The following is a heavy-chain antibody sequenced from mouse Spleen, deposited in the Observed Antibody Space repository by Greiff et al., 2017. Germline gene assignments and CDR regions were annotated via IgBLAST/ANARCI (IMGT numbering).Heavy chain of an antibody. J-gene: IGHJ4*01. CDR1: GFTFSDYG. CDR2: ISSGSSTI. V-gene: IGHV5-17*01. CDR3: ARDYYDGSYNAMDY. D-gene: IGHD1-1*01. Sequence: DVKLVESGGGLVKPGGSLKLSCAASGFTFSDYGMHWVRQAPEKGLEWVAYISSGSSTIYYADTVKGRFTISRDNAKNTLFLQMTSLRSGDTAMYYCARDYYDGSYNAMDYWGQGTSVTVSS.